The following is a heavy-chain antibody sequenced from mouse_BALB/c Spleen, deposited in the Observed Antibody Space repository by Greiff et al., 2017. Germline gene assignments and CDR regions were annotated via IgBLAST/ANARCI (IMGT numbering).Heavy chain of an antibody. CDR3: TRGRAMDY. D-gene: IGHD3-1*01. J-gene: IGHJ2*01. CDR1: GYTFTDYE. Sequence: QVQLQQSGAELVRPGASVTLSCKASGYTFTDYEMHWVKQTPVHGLEWIGAIDPETGGTAYPQKFKGQATLTADKSSSTAYMELRSLTSEDAALYDSTRGRAMDYWGQGTTLTVSA. CDR2: IDPETGGT. V-gene: IGHV1-15*01.